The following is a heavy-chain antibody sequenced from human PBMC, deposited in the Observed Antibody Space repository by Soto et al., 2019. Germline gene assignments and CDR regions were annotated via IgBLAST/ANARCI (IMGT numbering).Heavy chain of an antibody. V-gene: IGHV1-69*04. D-gene: IGHD2-21*02. CDR3: ARDCGDYVIDY. Sequence: GASVKVSCKASGGTFSSYTISWVRQAPGQGLEWMGRIIPILGIANYAQKFQGRVTITADKSTSTAYMELSSLRSEDTAVYYCARDCGDYVIDYWGQGTLVTVSS. J-gene: IGHJ4*02. CDR2: IIPILGIA. CDR1: GGTFSSYT.